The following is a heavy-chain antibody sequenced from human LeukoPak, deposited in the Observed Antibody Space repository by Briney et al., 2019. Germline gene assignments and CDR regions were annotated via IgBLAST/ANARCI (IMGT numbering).Heavy chain of an antibody. CDR3: AREGSCSSTSCPNYYYYYMDV. D-gene: IGHD2-2*01. J-gene: IGHJ6*03. Sequence: GASVEVSCKASGGTFSSYAISWVRQAPGQGLEWMGGIIPIFGTANYAQKFQGRVTITADESTSTAYMELSSLRSEDTAVYYCAREGSCSSTSCPNYYYYYMDVWGKGTTVTVSS. CDR1: GGTFSSYA. V-gene: IGHV1-69*13. CDR2: IIPIFGTA.